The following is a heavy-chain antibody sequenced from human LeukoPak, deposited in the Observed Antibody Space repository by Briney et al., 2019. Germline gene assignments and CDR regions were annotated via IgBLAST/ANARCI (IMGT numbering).Heavy chain of an antibody. Sequence: GGSLRLSCAASGFTFDDFGMTWVRQAPGKGLEWVSSINWNGGSTYYADSVKGRFTISRDNSKNTLYLQMNSLRAEDTAVYYCARGPSGYHNTGGQGTLVTVSS. D-gene: IGHD5-12*01. J-gene: IGHJ4*02. CDR2: INWNGGST. CDR3: ARGPSGYHNT. V-gene: IGHV3-20*04. CDR1: GFTFDDFG.